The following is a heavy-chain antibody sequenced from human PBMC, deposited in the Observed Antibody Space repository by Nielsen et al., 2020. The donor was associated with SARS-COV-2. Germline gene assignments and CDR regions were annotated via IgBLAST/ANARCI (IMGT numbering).Heavy chain of an antibody. Sequence: GESLKISCRGSGYSFTSYWIGWACQMPGKGLEWMGIIYPGDSDTRYSPSFQGQVTISADKSISTAYLQWSSLKASDTAMYYCARATYCSSTNCYVGFDPWGQGTLVTVSS. J-gene: IGHJ5*02. CDR1: GYSFTSYW. CDR3: ARATYCSSTNCYVGFDP. D-gene: IGHD2-2*01. CDR2: IYPGDSDT. V-gene: IGHV5-51*01.